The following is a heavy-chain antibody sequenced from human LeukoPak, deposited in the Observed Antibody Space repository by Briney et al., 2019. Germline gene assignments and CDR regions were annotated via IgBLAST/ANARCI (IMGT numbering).Heavy chain of an antibody. V-gene: IGHV3-53*01. D-gene: IGHD3-9*01. CDR3: AKSPAPTAYFDWSEDYYFDY. Sequence: GGSLTLSCAASGFSVSSSYMSWVRQAPGKGLEWVSVICNDGITFYADSVKGRFTISRDNSKNTLYLQKNSLRAEDTAVYYCAKSPAPTAYFDWSEDYYFDYWGQGTLVTVSS. CDR2: ICNDGIT. CDR1: GFSVSSSY. J-gene: IGHJ4*02.